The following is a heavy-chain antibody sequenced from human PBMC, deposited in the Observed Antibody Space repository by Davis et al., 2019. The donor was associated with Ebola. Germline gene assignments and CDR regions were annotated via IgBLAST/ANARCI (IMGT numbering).Heavy chain of an antibody. D-gene: IGHD3-10*01. CDR3: ARDERFRMVRGVITF. CDR1: GYTFTSYY. J-gene: IGHJ4*02. V-gene: IGHV1-46*01. Sequence: AASVKVSCKASGYTFTSYYMHWVRQAPGQGLEWMGIINPSGGSTSYAQKFQGRVTMTRDTSTSTVYMELSSLRSEDTAVYYCARDERFRMVRGVITFWGQGTLVTVSS. CDR2: INPSGGST.